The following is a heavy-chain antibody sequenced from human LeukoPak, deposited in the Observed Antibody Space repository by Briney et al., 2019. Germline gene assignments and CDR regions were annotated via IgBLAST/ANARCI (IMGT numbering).Heavy chain of an antibody. J-gene: IGHJ5*02. Sequence: GESLKISGKGSGYSFTSYWIGGGGQLPGKGLGWMGSIYPGDSDTRYSTSFQGQVTISADKSISTAYLPWSSLKASDTALYYCARHVNLDRYGSGSQNWFDPWGQGTLVTVSS. CDR1: GYSFTSYW. V-gene: IGHV5-51*01. D-gene: IGHD3-10*01. CDR3: ARHVNLDRYGSGSQNWFDP. CDR2: IYPGDSDT.